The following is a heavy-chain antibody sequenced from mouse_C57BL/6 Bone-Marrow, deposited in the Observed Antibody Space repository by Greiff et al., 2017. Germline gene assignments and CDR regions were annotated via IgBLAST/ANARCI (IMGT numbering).Heavy chain of an antibody. V-gene: IGHV1-22*01. Sequence: EVQLQQSGPELVKPGASVKMSCKASGYTFPDYNMHWVKQSHGKSLEWIGYINPNNGGTSYNQKFKGKAKLTVNKSSSTAYMELRSLTSEDSAVYYCARRGYYGSPWFAYWGQGTLVTVSA. D-gene: IGHD1-1*01. CDR1: GYTFPDYN. CDR2: INPNNGGT. CDR3: ARRGYYGSPWFAY. J-gene: IGHJ3*01.